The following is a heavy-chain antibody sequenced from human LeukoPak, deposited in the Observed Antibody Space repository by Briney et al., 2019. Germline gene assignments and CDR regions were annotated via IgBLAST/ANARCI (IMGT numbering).Heavy chain of an antibody. CDR3: ARARVVPAAIRRPDAFDI. V-gene: IGHV4-39*07. D-gene: IGHD2-2*01. J-gene: IGHJ3*02. Sequence: PSQTLSLTCTVSGGSISSGSYYWGWIRQPPGKGLEWIGSIYHSGSTYYNPSLKSRVTISVDTSKNQFSLKLSSVTAADTAVYYCARARVVPAAIRRPDAFDIWGQGTMVTVSS. CDR2: IYHSGST. CDR1: GGSISSGSYY.